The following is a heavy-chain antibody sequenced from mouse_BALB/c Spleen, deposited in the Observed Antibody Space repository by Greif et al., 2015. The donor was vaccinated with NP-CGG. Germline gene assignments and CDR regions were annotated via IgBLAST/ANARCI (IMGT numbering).Heavy chain of an antibody. CDR3: TRYGSYRYFDV. V-gene: IGHV1S81*02. CDR2: INPSNGGT. Sequence: QVQLQQSGAELVKPGASVKLSCKASGYTFTSYYMYWVKQRPGQGLEWIGEINPSNGGTNFNEKFKSKATLTVDKSSSTAYMQLSSLTSEDSAVYYRTRYGSYRYFDVWGAGTTVTVSS. CDR1: GYTFTSYY. J-gene: IGHJ1*01. D-gene: IGHD2-1*01.